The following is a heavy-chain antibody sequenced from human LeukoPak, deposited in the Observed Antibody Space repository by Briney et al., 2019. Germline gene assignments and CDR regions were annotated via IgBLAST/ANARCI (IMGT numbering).Heavy chain of an antibody. D-gene: IGHD2-21*02. CDR3: ARAYCGGDCYSTYYYYGMDV. J-gene: IGHJ6*02. CDR2: ISSSGSTI. Sequence: GGSLRLSCAASGFTFSDYYMSWIRQAPGKGLEWVSYISSSGSTIYYADSVKGRFTISRDNSKNTLYLQMNSLRAEDTAVYYCARAYCGGDCYSTYYYYGMDVWGQGTTVTVSS. V-gene: IGHV3-11*04. CDR1: GFTFSDYY.